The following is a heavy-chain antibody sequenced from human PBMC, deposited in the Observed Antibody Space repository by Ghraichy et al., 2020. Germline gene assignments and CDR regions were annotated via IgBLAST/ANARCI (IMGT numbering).Heavy chain of an antibody. Sequence: ASVKVSCKASGYTFTGYNLHWVRQAPGQGTEWMGWINPNSGGTNCAQKSQGRVTLTKDTSRRTAYMELSRLRSDDTAVYYCARDDANYYDRSACIYWYFDSWGRDTVVTVSP. CDR2: INPNSGGT. CDR3: ARDDANYYDRSACIYWYFDS. CDR1: GYTFTGYN. J-gene: IGHJ2*01. D-gene: IGHD3-22*01. V-gene: IGHV1-2*02.